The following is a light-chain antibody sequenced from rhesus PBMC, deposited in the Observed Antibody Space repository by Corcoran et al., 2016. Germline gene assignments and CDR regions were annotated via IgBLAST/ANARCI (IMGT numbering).Light chain of an antibody. CDR3: QQYNSLPYS. V-gene: IGKV1-32*01. CDR1: QGISSY. Sequence: DIQMTQSPSSLSASVGDRVTITCRASQGISSYLNWYQQKPGKAPKLLIYDANRLESWVPSRFSGSGSGTEFPLIISRLQPEDFATYYCQQYNSLPYSFGQGTKLEIK. J-gene: IGKJ2*01. CDR2: DAN.